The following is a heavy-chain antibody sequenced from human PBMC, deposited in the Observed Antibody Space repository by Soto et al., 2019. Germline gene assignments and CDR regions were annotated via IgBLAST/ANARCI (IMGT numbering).Heavy chain of an antibody. J-gene: IGHJ6*02. CDR2: IYYSGST. V-gene: IGHV4-30-4*01. D-gene: IGHD4-17*01. Sequence: PSETLSLTCTVSGGSISSGDYQWTWIRQPPGKGLEWIGNIYYSGSTYYNPSLKSRVTISVDTSKNQFSLKLSSVTAADTAVYDCARRRGTTYYYGMDVWGQGTTVTVSS. CDR3: ARRRGTTYYYGMDV. CDR1: GGSISSGDYQ.